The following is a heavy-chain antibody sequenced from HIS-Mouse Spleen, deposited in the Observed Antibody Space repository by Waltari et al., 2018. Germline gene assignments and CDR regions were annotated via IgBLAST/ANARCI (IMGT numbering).Heavy chain of an antibody. CDR1: GYTFTGSY. D-gene: IGHD7-27*01. Sequence: QVQLVQSGAEVKKPGASVKVSCKASGYTFTGSYMHWVRQARGQGLEWMGGSNPNSGGTNYAQKVQGRVTMTRDTSISTAYMELSRLRSDDTAVYYCARAEMTNWGTGAFDIWGQGTMVTVSS. CDR3: ARAEMTNWGTGAFDI. J-gene: IGHJ3*02. V-gene: IGHV1-2*02. CDR2: SNPNSGGT.